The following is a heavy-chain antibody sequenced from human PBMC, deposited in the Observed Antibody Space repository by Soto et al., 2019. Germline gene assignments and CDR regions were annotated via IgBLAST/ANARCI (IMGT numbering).Heavy chain of an antibody. V-gene: IGHV4-61*01. D-gene: IGHD3-10*01. CDR3: ARDGTGFGELYGTRWFDP. CDR2: IYYSGST. J-gene: IGHJ5*02. Sequence: PSETLSLTCTVSGGSVSSGSYYWSWIRQPPGQGLEWIGYIYYSGSTNYNPSLKSRVPISVDTSKNQFSLKLSSVTAADTAVYYCARDGTGFGELYGTRWFDPWGQGPLVTVSS. CDR1: GGSVSSGSYY.